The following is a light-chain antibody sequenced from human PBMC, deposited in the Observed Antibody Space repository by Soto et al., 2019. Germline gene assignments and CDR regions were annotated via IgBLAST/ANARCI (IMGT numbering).Light chain of an antibody. Sequence: EIVMTQSPATLSVSPGERVTLSCWASQSVSSSLAWYQQKPGQAPRLLIYGASTRATGVPARFSGSGSGTEFTLTISSLLSEDFAVYYCQQYNNWPPLTFGGGTKVEIK. CDR1: QSVSSS. V-gene: IGKV3-15*01. CDR2: GAS. J-gene: IGKJ4*01. CDR3: QQYNNWPPLT.